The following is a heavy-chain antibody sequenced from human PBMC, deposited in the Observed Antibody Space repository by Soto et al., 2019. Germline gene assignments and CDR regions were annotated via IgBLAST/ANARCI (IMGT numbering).Heavy chain of an antibody. CDR3: ARGPSGDKVDS. J-gene: IGHJ4*02. Sequence: QVQLQESGPGLVKPSQTLSLTCTVSGGSISTVNYWWSWIRQSPDMGLEWIGHIYNGGSTYNNPSLEXGXTXAXXTSKKQLPLTLSSVSAADTAVYYCARGPSGDKVDSWGQGTLVTVSS. CDR2: IYNGGST. CDR1: GGSISTVNYW. D-gene: IGHD7-27*01. V-gene: IGHV4-30-4*01.